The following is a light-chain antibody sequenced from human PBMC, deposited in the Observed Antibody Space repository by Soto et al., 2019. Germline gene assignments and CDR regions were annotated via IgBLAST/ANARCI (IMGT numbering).Light chain of an antibody. J-gene: IGKJ1*01. CDR1: QSISSW. CDR2: KAS. Sequence: DIQMTQSPSTLSASVGDRVTITCRASQSISSWLAWHQQKPGKAPRLLIYKASNLESGGPSRFSGSGSGTEFTLTITSLQPDVSATYYCQQYNDNWTFGQGTKVEIK. CDR3: QQYNDNWT. V-gene: IGKV1-5*03.